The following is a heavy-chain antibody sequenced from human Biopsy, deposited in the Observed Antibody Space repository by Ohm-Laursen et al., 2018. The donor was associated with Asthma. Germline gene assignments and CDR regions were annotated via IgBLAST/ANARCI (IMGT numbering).Heavy chain of an antibody. CDR1: GGSFSAYY. CDR2: INRSGST. J-gene: IGHJ5*02. D-gene: IGHD3-3*01. V-gene: IGHV4-34*01. CDR3: ARAASTTVFWSGYSHNWFDP. Sequence: SETLSLTCAVYGGSFSAYYGSWIRQPPGKGLEWIAEINRSGSTNYNPSLKSRVTMSVDTSKNQLFLNLSSVTAADTAVYYCARAASTTVFWSGYSHNWFDPWGQGTLVTVSS.